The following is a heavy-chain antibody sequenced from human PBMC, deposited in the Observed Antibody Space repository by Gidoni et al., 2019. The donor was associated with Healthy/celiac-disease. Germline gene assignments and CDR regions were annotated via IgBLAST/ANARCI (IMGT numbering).Heavy chain of an antibody. CDR1: GFTFSSYG. J-gene: IGHJ6*02. CDR2: IWYDGSNK. Sequence: QVQLVESGGGVVQPGRSLRLSCAASGFTFSSYGMHWVRQAPGKGLEWVAVIWYDGSNKYYADSVKGRFTISRDNSKNTLYLQMNSLRAEDTAVYYCARDKARYCSNGVCYVNYGMDVWGQGTTVTVSS. CDR3: ARDKARYCSNGVCYVNYGMDV. V-gene: IGHV3-33*01. D-gene: IGHD2-8*01.